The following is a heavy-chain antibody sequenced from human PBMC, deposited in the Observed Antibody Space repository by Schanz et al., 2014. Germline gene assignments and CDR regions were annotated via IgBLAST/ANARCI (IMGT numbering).Heavy chain of an antibody. CDR2: VWSDGNTK. CDR3: AKDHAGSDILTALGN. V-gene: IGHV3-33*06. J-gene: IGHJ4*02. CDR1: GFTFSRFG. D-gene: IGHD3-9*01. Sequence: QVQLVESGGGVVRPGRSLRLSCATSGFTFSRFGMHWVRQAPGKGPEWVALVWSDGNTKYYVDSVKGRFTISRDNSMNTLHLQMKSLRAEDTAVYYCAKDHAGSDILTALGNWGQGTLVTVSS.